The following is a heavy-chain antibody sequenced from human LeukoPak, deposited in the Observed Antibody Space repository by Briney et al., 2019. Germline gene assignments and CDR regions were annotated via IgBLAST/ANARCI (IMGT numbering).Heavy chain of an antibody. Sequence: SQTLSLTCTVSGGSISSGDYYWSWIRQPPGKGLEWIGYIYYSGSTYYNPSLKSRVTISVDTSKNQFSLKLSSVTAADTAVYYCAREALVATTTFDYWGQGTLVTVSS. CDR2: IYYSGST. CDR3: AREALVATTTFDY. D-gene: IGHD5-12*01. CDR1: GGSISSGDYY. J-gene: IGHJ4*02. V-gene: IGHV4-30-4*01.